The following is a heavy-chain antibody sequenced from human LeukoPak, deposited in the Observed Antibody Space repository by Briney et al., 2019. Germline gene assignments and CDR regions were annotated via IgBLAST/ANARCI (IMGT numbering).Heavy chain of an antibody. V-gene: IGHV3-30*04. J-gene: IGHJ5*02. Sequence: GGSLRLSWSPPAFTFSSYAMHWVRQAPGKGPGWEAVISFDGSNKYYADSVKGRFTIYRDNSKNTLYLQMNSLRAEDTAVYYCARERGSNPGHWFDPWGQGTLVTVSS. CDR2: ISFDGSNK. CDR3: ARERGSNPGHWFDP. CDR1: AFTFSSYA. D-gene: IGHD3-10*01.